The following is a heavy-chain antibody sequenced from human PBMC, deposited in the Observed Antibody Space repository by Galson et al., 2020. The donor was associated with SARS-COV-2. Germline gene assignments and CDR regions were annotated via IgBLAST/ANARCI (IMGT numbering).Heavy chain of an antibody. V-gene: IGHV4-39*07. J-gene: IGHJ2*01. CDR2: IYYSGST. CDR3: ARIYSSASWTFDV. D-gene: IGHD5-18*01. CDR1: GGSISSTSHY. Sequence: SETLSLTCSVSGGSISSTSHYWGWIRQPPGKGLEWIGSIYYSGSTYYNPSLKSRVTISIDTSKNQFSLNLTSVPAADTAVYYCARIYSSASWTFDVWGRGTLVTVSS.